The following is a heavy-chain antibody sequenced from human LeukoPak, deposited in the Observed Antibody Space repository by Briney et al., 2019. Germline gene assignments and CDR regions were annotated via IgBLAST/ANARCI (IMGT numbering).Heavy chain of an antibody. CDR1: GFTFSSYS. J-gene: IGHJ3*02. Sequence: GGSLRLSCAASGFTFSSYSMNWVRQAPGKGLARVSSISSSSSYIYYADSVKGRFTISRDNAKNSLYLQMNSLRAEDTAAYYCASSYYGDYVAFDIWGQGTMVTVSS. V-gene: IGHV3-21*01. CDR3: ASSYYGDYVAFDI. D-gene: IGHD4-17*01. CDR2: ISSSSSYI.